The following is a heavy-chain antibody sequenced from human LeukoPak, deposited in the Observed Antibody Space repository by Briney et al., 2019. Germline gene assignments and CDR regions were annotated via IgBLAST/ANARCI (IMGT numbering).Heavy chain of an antibody. CDR1: GGSISSHF. J-gene: IGHJ3*02. Sequence: SETLSLTCTVSGGSISSHFWSWIRQSPEKGLEWTGHIDYSGSTNSNPSLKSRVTMSVETSKNQFSLRLSSVTAADTAVYFCARADRSDYYSAPNAFDIWGQGTMVAVSS. V-gene: IGHV4-59*11. D-gene: IGHD3-22*01. CDR3: ARADRSDYYSAPNAFDI. CDR2: IDYSGST.